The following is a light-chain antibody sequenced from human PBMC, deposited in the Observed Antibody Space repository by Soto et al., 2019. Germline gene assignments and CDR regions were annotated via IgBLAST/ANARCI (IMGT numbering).Light chain of an antibody. V-gene: IGKV1-5*03. CDR2: KAS. Sequence: DIQMTQSPSTLSASVGDTATITCRASQSIDTWLAWNQQKPGRAPELLITKASTLESGVPSRFSGSGSGTDFTLTISGLQPDDFAIYYCQQYNSYRAFGQGTKVDIK. J-gene: IGKJ1*01. CDR1: QSIDTW. CDR3: QQYNSYRA.